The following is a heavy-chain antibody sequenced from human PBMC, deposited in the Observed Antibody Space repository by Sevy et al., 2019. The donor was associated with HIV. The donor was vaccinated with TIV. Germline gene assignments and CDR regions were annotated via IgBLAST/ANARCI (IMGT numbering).Heavy chain of an antibody. CDR3: AKDRVSGTYYTGDFDY. D-gene: IGHD3-10*01. Sequence: GGSLRLSCAASGFTFSTYAMTWVRQAPGKGLEWVSVISASAGSTYYSDSVKGRFTISRDNSKNTLFLQMNSLRAEDMAVYYCAKDRVSGTYYTGDFDYWGQGTLVTVSS. V-gene: IGHV3-23*01. CDR2: ISASAGST. CDR1: GFTFSTYA. J-gene: IGHJ4*02.